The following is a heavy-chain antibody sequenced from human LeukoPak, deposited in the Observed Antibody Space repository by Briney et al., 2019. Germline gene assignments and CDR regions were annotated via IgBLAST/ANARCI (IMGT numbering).Heavy chain of an antibody. Sequence: GGSLRLSCAASGFTFSSYDMHWVRQATGKGLEWVSAIGTAGDTYYPGSVKGRFTISRENAKNSLYLQMNSLRAGDTAVYYCAREVARGWFGPWGQGTLVTVSS. CDR2: IGTAGDT. V-gene: IGHV3-13*01. CDR1: GFTFSSYD. D-gene: IGHD5-12*01. J-gene: IGHJ5*02. CDR3: AREVARGWFGP.